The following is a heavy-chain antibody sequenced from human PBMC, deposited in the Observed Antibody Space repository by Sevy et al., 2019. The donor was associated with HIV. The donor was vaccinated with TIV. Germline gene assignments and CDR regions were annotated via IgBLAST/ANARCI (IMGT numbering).Heavy chain of an antibody. J-gene: IGHJ3*02. CDR3: ARGGTMIVVVLDAFDI. V-gene: IGHV3-30-3*01. Sequence: GGSLRLSCAASGFTFSSYAMHWVRQAPGKGLEWVAVISYDGSNKYYADSVKGRFTISRDNSKNTLYLQMNSLRAEDTAVSYCARGGTMIVVVLDAFDIWGQGTMVTVSS. CDR1: GFTFSSYA. CDR2: ISYDGSNK. D-gene: IGHD3-22*01.